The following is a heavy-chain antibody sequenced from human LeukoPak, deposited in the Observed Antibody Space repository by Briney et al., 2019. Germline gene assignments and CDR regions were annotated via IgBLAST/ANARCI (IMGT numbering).Heavy chain of an antibody. CDR3: ASPIFGAGMGAFDI. CDR2: IIPILGIA. Sequence: SVKVSCKASGGTFSSYTISWVRQAPGQGPEWMGRIIPILGIANYAQKFQGRVTITADKSTSTAYMELSSLRSEDTAVYYCASPIFGAGMGAFDIWGQGTMVTVSS. V-gene: IGHV1-69*02. J-gene: IGHJ3*02. D-gene: IGHD3-3*01. CDR1: GGTFSSYT.